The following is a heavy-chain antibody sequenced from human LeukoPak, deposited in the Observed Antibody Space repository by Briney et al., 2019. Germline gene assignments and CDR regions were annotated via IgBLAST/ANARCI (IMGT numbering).Heavy chain of an antibody. CDR3: ARGELIPRPSGYFDY. J-gene: IGHJ4*02. D-gene: IGHD3-10*01. Sequence: SETLSLTCTVSGGSISSSTYYWGWIRQPPGKGLEWIGTIYYSGSTHYNPSLKSRVTISVDTSKNQFFLKLSSVTAADTAVYYCARGELIPRPSGYFDYWGQGTLVTVSS. V-gene: IGHV4-39*07. CDR1: GGSISSSTYY. CDR2: IYYSGST.